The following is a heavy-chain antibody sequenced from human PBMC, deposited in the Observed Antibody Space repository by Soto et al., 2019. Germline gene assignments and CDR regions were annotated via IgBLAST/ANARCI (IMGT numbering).Heavy chain of an antibody. J-gene: IGHJ4*02. CDR1: GFTFSSYA. V-gene: IGHV3-30-3*01. D-gene: IGHD3-22*01. Sequence: QVQLVESGGGVVQPGWSLRLSCAASGFTFSSYAMHWVRQAPGKGLEWVAVISYDGSNKYYADSVKGRFTISRDNSKNXXYLQMNSLRAEDTAVYYCARSYYYDSSAPHYYFDYWGQGTLVTVSS. CDR3: ARSYYYDSSAPHYYFDY. CDR2: ISYDGSNK.